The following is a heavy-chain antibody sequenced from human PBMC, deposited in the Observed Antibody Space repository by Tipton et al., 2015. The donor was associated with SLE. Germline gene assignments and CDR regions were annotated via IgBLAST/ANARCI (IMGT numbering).Heavy chain of an antibody. D-gene: IGHD3-22*01. J-gene: IGHJ4*02. CDR3: AREGFYDFSGIFDS. CDR2: TNNRGST. Sequence: WSWIRQPPGKGLEWIGDTNNRGSTTYNPSLKSRGTISVDTSKNQFSLKLTSVTAADTAVYYCAREGFYDFSGIFDSWGQGTLVTVSS. V-gene: IGHV4-34*01.